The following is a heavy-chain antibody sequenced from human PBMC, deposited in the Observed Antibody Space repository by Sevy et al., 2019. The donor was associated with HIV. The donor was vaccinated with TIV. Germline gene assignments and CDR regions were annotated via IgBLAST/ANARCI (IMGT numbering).Heavy chain of an antibody. Sequence: SETLSLTCSVSGGSISSYFWTGVRQSPRKGLEWIGNIYFTGNTDYSPSLKSRVTLSLDTSKSQFSLTLKSVTAADTAIYFCARDSTTRPRVLDYWGQGTLVTVSS. V-gene: IGHV4-59*01. CDR3: ARDSTTRPRVLDY. CDR2: IYFTGNT. CDR1: GGSISSYF. D-gene: IGHD1-1*01. J-gene: IGHJ4*02.